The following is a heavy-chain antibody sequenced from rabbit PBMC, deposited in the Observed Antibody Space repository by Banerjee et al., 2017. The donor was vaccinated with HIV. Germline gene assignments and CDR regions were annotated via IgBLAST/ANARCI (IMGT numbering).Heavy chain of an antibody. CDR2: IYTSSGAA. Sequence: QSLEGSGGDLVKPGASLTLTCTASGIDFSSYYYMCWVRQAPGKGLELIACIYTSSGAAYYATWAKGRFTISKTSSTTVTLQMTSLTVADTATYFCARDRDTGTVYYFDLWGQGTLVTVS. J-gene: IGHJ4*01. CDR3: ARDRDTGTVYYFDL. D-gene: IGHD7-1*01. CDR1: GIDFSSYYY. V-gene: IGHV1S40*01.